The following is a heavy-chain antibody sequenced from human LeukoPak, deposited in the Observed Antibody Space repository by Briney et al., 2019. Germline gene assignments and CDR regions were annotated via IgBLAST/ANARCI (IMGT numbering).Heavy chain of an antibody. V-gene: IGHV3-74*01. D-gene: IGHD4-17*01. Sequence: GGSLRLSCAASGFTFSTYWMHWVRQTPGKGLVWVSRIQTDGSSTSYAASVKGRFTISRDNAKSTLYLQMNSLRAEDTAVYFCVRGGGHGDYSDWGQGTLVTVSS. CDR3: VRGGGHGDYSD. J-gene: IGHJ4*02. CDR1: GFTFSTYW. CDR2: IQTDGSST.